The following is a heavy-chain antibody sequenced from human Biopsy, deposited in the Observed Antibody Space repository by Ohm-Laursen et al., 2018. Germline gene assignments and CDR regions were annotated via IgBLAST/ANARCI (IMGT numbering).Heavy chain of an antibody. V-gene: IGHV4-59*01. CDR3: ARVEAGTYDALDI. CDR2: IYYSGGT. J-gene: IGHJ3*02. D-gene: IGHD1-26*01. Sequence: GTLSLTCSISGGSMTGYEWSWIRLAPGKGLEWIGYIYYSGGTKYNPSLASRVTFSVDMSKSQFSLKLYSVTAADTAVYYCARVEAGTYDALDIWGQGALVAVSA. CDR1: GGSMTGYE.